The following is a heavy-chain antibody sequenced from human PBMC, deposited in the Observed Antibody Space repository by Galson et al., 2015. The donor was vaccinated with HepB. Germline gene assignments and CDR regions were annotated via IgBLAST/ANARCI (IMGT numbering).Heavy chain of an antibody. CDR2: IRSKGNDYAT. CDR1: GFTFSGSA. CDR3: TRMGDFSGYGSK. J-gene: IGHJ4*02. V-gene: IGHV3-73*01. D-gene: IGHD2-15*01. Sequence: SLRLSCAASGFTFSGSAIHWVRQASGKGPEWVGRIRSKGNDYATSYVESLRGRFTISSDDSRKLAYLHMKSLKTEDTAVYYCTRMGDFSGYGSKWGQGTLVTVSS.